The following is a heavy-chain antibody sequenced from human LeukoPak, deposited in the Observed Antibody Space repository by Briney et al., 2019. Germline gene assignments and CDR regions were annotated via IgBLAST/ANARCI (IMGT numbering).Heavy chain of an antibody. D-gene: IGHD3-10*01. V-gene: IGHV3-21*01. CDR3: ARGPFGITMVRGDYMDV. Sequence: GGSLRLSCAASGFTFSSYSMNWVRQAPGKGLEWVSSISSSSSYIYYADSVKGRFTISRDNAKNSLYLQMNSLRAEDTAVYYCARGPFGITMVRGDYMDVWGKGTTITISS. CDR2: ISSSSSYI. CDR1: GFTFSSYS. J-gene: IGHJ6*03.